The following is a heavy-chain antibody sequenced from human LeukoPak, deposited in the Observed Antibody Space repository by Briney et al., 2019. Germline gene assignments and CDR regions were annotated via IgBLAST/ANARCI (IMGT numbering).Heavy chain of an antibody. CDR2: STHTGST. Sequence: PSETLSLTCAVYGGSFSGHYWTWIRQAPGKGLEWIGESTHTGSTNYNPSLESRVTISVDTSKKQFSQKLTSVSAADTAVYHCARGRTGAAALDFWGPGTLVTVSS. CDR3: ARGRTGAAALDF. D-gene: IGHD2-2*01. CDR1: GGSFSGHY. V-gene: IGHV4-34*01. J-gene: IGHJ4*02.